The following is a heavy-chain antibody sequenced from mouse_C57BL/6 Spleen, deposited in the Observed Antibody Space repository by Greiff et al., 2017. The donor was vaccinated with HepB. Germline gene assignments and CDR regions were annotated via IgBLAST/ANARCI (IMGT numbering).Heavy chain of an antibody. J-gene: IGHJ4*01. CDR2: INPSNGGT. V-gene: IGHV1-53*01. D-gene: IGHD1-1*01. CDR3: ATFYYYGSSPYAMGY. CDR1: GYTFTSYW. Sequence: QVQLQQPGTELVKPGASVKLSCKASGYTFTSYWMHWVKQRPGQGLEWIGNINPSNGGTNYNEKFKSKAALTVDKSSSTAYVQLSSLTSEDSAVYYCATFYYYGSSPYAMGYWGQGTSVTVSS.